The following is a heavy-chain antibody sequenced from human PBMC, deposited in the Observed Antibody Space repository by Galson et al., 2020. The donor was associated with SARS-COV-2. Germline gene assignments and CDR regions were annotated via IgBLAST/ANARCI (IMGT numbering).Heavy chain of an antibody. V-gene: IGHV3-21*01. CDR1: GFTFSSYS. CDR3: ARDRAITFGGVIVGPAFDI. CDR2: ISSSSSYI. J-gene: IGHJ3*02. D-gene: IGHD3-16*02. Sequence: GASLRLSCAASGFTFSSYSMNSVRKAPGKGLEWVSPISSSSSYIYYADSVKGRFTISRDNAKNSLYLQMNSLRAEDTAVYYCARDRAITFGGVIVGPAFDIWGQGTMVTVSS.